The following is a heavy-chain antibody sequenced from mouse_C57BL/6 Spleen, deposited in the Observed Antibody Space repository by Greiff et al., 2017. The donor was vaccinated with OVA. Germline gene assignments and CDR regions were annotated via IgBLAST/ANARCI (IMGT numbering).Heavy chain of an antibody. CDR2: ISSGGDYI. D-gene: IGHD2-3*01. V-gene: IGHV5S21*01. CDR1: GFTFSSYA. J-gene: IGHJ2*01. Sequence: EVMLLESGEGLVKPGGSLKLSCAASGFTFSSYAMPWVRQTPEQRLEWVAYISSGGDYIYYADTVKGRFTISRDNARNTLYLQMSSLKSEDTAMYYCARGIYDGYLGDWGQGTTLTVSS. CDR3: ARGIYDGYLGD.